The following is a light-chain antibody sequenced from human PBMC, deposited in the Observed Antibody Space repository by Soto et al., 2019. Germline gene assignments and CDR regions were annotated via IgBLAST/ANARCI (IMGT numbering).Light chain of an antibody. Sequence: QSALTQPASVSGSPGQSITISCTGTSSDVGGYNYVSWYQQHPGKAPKLMIYDVSNRPSGVSNRFSGSKSGNTASLTISGLQAEDEADYYCSSYTISSTLVEFGGGTELTVL. V-gene: IGLV2-14*01. J-gene: IGLJ2*01. CDR2: DVS. CDR3: SSYTISSTLVE. CDR1: SSDVGGYNY.